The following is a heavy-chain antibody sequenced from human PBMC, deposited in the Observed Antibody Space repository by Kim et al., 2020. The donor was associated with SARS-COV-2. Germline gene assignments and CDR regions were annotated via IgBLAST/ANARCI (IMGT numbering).Heavy chain of an antibody. CDR2: SDT. V-gene: IGHV5-51*01. D-gene: IGHD3-3*02. J-gene: IGHJ4*02. Sequence: SDTRYSPSFQGQVTISADKSISTAYRQWSSLKASDTAMYYCARQALGFDYWGQGTLVTVSS. CDR3: ARQALGFDY.